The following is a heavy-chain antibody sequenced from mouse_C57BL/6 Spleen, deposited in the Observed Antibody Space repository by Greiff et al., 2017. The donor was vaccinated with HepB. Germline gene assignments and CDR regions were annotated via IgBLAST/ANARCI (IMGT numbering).Heavy chain of an antibody. CDR1: GYTFTSYW. Sequence: QVQLQQPGTELVKPGASVKLSCKASGYTFTSYWMHWVKQRPGQGLEWIGNINPSNGGTNYNEKFKSKATLTVDKSSSTAYMQLSSLTSEDSAVYYCARSGITTVAAEPHFYAMDYWGQGTSVTVSS. CDR2: INPSNGGT. D-gene: IGHD1-1*01. V-gene: IGHV1-53*01. CDR3: ARSGITTVAAEPHFYAMDY. J-gene: IGHJ4*01.